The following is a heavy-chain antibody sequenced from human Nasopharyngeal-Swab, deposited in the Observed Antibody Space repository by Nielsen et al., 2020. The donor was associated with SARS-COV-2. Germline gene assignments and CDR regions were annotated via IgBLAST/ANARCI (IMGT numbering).Heavy chain of an antibody. CDR3: ARADRGGSYFSEYYYYMDV. V-gene: IGHV3-23*01. D-gene: IGHD1-26*01. CDR1: GFAFGSPA. Sequence: GESLKLSCEPSGFAFGSPAMSWVRQAPGQGLEWVSSIRGRGDIPYYADSVKGRFTISRDNSKNTLYLQMNSLRAEDTAVYYCARADRGGSYFSEYYYYMDVWGKGTTVTVSS. CDR2: IRGRGDIP. J-gene: IGHJ6*03.